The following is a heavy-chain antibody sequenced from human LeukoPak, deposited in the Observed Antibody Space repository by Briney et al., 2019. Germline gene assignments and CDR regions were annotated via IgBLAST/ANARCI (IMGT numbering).Heavy chain of an antibody. J-gene: IGHJ4*02. CDR2: IYYSGST. Sequence: SETLSLTCTVSGGSISSYSWGWIRQPPGKGLEWIGYIYYSGSTNYNPSLKSRVTISVDTSKNQFSLKLSSVTAADTAVYYCASGYSYGKVDYWGQGTLVTVSS. CDR1: GGSISSYS. CDR3: ASGYSYGKVDY. D-gene: IGHD5-18*01. V-gene: IGHV4-59*01.